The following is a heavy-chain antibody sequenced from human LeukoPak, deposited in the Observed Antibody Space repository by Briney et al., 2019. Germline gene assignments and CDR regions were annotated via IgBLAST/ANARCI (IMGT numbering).Heavy chain of an antibody. J-gene: IGHJ4*02. Sequence: PGGSLRLSCAASGFTFSSYAMSWARQAPGKGLEWVSAISGSGGSTYYADSVKGRFTISRDNSKNTLYLQMNSLRAEDTAVYYCAKDGSSRSSGWYAYWGQGTLVTVSS. V-gene: IGHV3-23*01. CDR2: ISGSGGST. CDR1: GFTFSSYA. CDR3: AKDGSSRSSGWYAY. D-gene: IGHD6-19*01.